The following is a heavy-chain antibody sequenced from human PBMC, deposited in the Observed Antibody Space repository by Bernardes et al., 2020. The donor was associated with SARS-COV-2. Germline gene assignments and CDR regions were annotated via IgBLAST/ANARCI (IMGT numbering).Heavy chain of an antibody. CDR1: GYSISSGYY. D-gene: IGHD6-6*01. CDR3: ARSLFGSSSWYFDL. J-gene: IGHJ2*01. CDR2: IYHSGNP. V-gene: IGHV4-38-2*01. Sequence: SETLPLTCAVSGYSISSGYYWGWIRQPPGKGLEWIGNIYHSGNPYYNPSLESRVTISVDTSKNQFSLELSSVTAADAAVYYCARSLFGSSSWYFDLWGRGTLVTVSS.